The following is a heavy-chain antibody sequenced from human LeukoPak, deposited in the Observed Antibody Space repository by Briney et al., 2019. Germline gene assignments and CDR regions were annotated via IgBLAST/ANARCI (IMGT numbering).Heavy chain of an antibody. V-gene: IGHV4-59*12. J-gene: IGHJ5*02. CDR1: GGSISSYY. CDR3: ARGPIDYAGNSGRFGP. CDR2: IYYSGST. D-gene: IGHD4-23*01. Sequence: SETLSLTCTVSGGSISSYYWSWIRQPPGKGLEWIGYIYYSGSTNYNPSLKSRVTISVDTSKSQFSLNLSSMTAADTAVYYCARGPIDYAGNSGRFGPWGQGILVTV.